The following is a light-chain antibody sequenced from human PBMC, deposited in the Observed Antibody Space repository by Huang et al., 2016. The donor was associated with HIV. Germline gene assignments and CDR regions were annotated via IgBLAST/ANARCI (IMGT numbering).Light chain of an antibody. CDR1: PSVGSY. CDR3: QQRSNWWT. J-gene: IGKJ1*01. CDR2: DAS. V-gene: IGKV3-11*01. Sequence: EIVLTQSPATLSLSPGERATLSCRASPSVGSYLAWYQHKPGQAPRLLIYDASNRATGIPARFSGSGSGTDFTLTISSLEPEDFAVYYCQQRSNWWTFGQGTKVEIK.